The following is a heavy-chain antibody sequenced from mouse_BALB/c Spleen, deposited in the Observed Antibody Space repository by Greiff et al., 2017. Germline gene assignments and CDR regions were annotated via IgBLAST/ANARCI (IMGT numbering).Heavy chain of an antibody. D-gene: IGHD1-2*01. J-gene: IGHJ4*01. CDR1: GFNIKDTY. Sequence: VHVKQSGAELVKPGASVKLSCTASGFNIKDTYMHWVKQRPEQGLEWIGRIDPANGNTKYDPKFQGKATITADTSSNTAYLQLSSLTSEDTAVYYCARSPARYYYAMDYWGQGTSVTVSS. CDR3: ARSPARYYYAMDY. V-gene: IGHV14-3*02. CDR2: IDPANGNT.